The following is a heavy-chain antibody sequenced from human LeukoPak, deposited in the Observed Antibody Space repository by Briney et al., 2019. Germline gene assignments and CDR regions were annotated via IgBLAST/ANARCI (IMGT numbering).Heavy chain of an antibody. Sequence: QPGGSLRLSCAASGFTFSSYAMSWVRQAPAKWLEWVSSISSSGDSTYYADSVKGRFTISRDNSKNTLYLQMNSLRAEDTAVYYCAKDDYYYYMDVWGKGTTVTVSS. CDR3: AKDDYYYYMDV. J-gene: IGHJ6*03. CDR2: ISSSGDST. V-gene: IGHV3-23*01. CDR1: GFTFSSYA.